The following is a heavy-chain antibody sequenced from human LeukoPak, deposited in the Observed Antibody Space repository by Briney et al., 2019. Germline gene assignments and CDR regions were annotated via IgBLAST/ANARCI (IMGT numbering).Heavy chain of an antibody. CDR3: AGYDLSDAFDI. V-gene: IGHV4-30-2*02. D-gene: IGHD3/OR15-3a*01. J-gene: IGHJ3*02. Sequence: SETLSLTCAVSGGSISSGGYSWSWIRQPPGKGLEWIGSIYHSGSTYYNPSLKSRVTISVDTSKNQFSLKLSSVTAADTAVYYCAGYDLSDAFDIWGQGTMVTVSS. CDR1: GGSISSGGYS. CDR2: IYHSGST.